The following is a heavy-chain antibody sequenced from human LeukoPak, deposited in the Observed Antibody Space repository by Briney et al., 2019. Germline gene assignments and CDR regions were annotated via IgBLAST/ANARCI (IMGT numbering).Heavy chain of an antibody. D-gene: IGHD2-21*02. CDR3: ARWVTADRGKKDAFDI. V-gene: IGHV5-51*01. J-gene: IGHJ3*02. Sequence: KLGESLKISCTASGYSFTTYWVGWVRQMPGKGLEWMGIIYPGDSSTRYSPSFQGQVTISADKSISTAYLQWSSLKASDTAIYHCARWVTADRGKKDAFDIWGQGTMVTASS. CDR2: IYPGDSST. CDR1: GYSFTTYW.